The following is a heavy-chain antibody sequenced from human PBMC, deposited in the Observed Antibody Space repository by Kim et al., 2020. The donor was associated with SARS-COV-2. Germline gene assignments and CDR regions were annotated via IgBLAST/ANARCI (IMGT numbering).Heavy chain of an antibody. CDR1: GYTFSNFA. CDR3: ARVGVTTGSNAFDI. Sequence: ASVKVSCKASGYTFSNFAVHWVRQAPGQRLEWMGWINAGNGYTIYSQKLQGRVTITRDTSASTAYMEVSGLRFEDTAVYYCARVGVTTGSNAFDIWGQGTMVTVSS. CDR2: INAGNGYT. V-gene: IGHV1-3*01. D-gene: IGHD1-1*01. J-gene: IGHJ3*02.